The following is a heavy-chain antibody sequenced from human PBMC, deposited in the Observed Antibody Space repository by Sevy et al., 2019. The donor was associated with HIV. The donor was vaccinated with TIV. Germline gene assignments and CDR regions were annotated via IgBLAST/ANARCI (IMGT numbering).Heavy chain of an antibody. CDR3: ARDDTASYLPVS. Sequence: GGCLRLSCAASGFTFSDYSLNWVRQAPGKGLEWVSYISRSGTTRDYADSVRGRFTISRDDAKNSLYLQMSSLRDEDTAVYYCARDDTASYLPVSWGQGTLVTVSS. J-gene: IGHJ4*02. D-gene: IGHD3-10*01. V-gene: IGHV3-48*02. CDR1: GFTFSDYS. CDR2: ISRSGTTR.